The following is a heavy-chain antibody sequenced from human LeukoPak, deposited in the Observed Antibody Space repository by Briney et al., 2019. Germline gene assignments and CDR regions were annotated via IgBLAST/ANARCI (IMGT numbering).Heavy chain of an antibody. CDR2: IYHSGST. CDR3: ARGGAVPASDY. V-gene: IGHV4-59*01. D-gene: IGHD2-2*01. CDR1: GGSINTYY. J-gene: IGHJ4*02. Sequence: SEALSLTCTVSGGSINTYYWSWIRQPPGKGLEWIGYIYHSGSTNYNPSLKSRVTISVDTSKNQFSLKLSSVTAADTAVYYCARGGAVPASDYWGQGTLVTVSS.